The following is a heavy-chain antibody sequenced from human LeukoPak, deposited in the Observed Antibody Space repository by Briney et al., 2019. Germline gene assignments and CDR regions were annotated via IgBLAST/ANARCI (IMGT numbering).Heavy chain of an antibody. D-gene: IGHD3-10*01. CDR1: GFTFSSYA. CDR2: ISGSGDTT. V-gene: IGHV3-23*01. Sequence: GGSLRLSCAASGFTFSSYAMNWVRQAPGKGLEWVSFISGSGDTTYYADSVKGRFTISRDSSKNTLYLQMNSLRAEDTAVYYCAKDQGLLWLGELETGAWVDYWGQRTLVTVSS. CDR3: AKDQGLLWLGELETGAWVDY. J-gene: IGHJ4*02.